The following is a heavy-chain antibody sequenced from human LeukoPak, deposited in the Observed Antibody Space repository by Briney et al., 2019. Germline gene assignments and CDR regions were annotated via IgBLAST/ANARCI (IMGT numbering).Heavy chain of an antibody. CDR3: TRLGPRPNCSITSCPPPHYYYGMDV. D-gene: IGHD2-2*01. Sequence: GGSLRLSCAASGFTFSGSAMHWVRQASGKGLEWVGRIRSKANSYATAYAASVKGRFTISRDDSKNTAYLQMNSLKTEDTAVYYCTRLGPRPNCSITSCPPPHYYYGMDVWGQGTTVTVSS. J-gene: IGHJ6*02. CDR1: GFTFSGSA. V-gene: IGHV3-73*01. CDR2: IRSKANSYAT.